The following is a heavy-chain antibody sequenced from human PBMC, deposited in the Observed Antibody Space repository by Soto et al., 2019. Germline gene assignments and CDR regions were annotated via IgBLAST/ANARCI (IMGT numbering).Heavy chain of an antibody. CDR1: GFTFSSYA. Sequence: GGSLRLSCAASGFTFSSYAMHWVRQAPGKGLEWVAVISYDGSNKYYADSVKGRFTISRDNSKNTLYLQMNSLRAEDTAVYYCARDPKTYYDFWSGYYFFDYWGQGTLVTVSS. V-gene: IGHV3-30-3*01. CDR3: ARDPKTYYDFWSGYYFFDY. J-gene: IGHJ4*02. D-gene: IGHD3-3*01. CDR2: ISYDGSNK.